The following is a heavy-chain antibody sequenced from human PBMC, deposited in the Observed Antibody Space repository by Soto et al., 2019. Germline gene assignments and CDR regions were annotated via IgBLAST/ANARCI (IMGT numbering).Heavy chain of an antibody. V-gene: IGHV6-1*01. Sequence: SQTLSLTCAISVDSVSSSSAAWNWIRQSPSRGLEWLGRTYYRSKWYNDYAVSVKSRITINPDTSKNQFSLQLNSVTPEDTAVYYCARIHIVVVPAARIYYYDYMDVWGKGTTVTVSS. CDR2: TYYRSKWYN. D-gene: IGHD2-2*01. CDR1: VDSVSSSSAA. CDR3: ARIHIVVVPAARIYYYDYMDV. J-gene: IGHJ6*03.